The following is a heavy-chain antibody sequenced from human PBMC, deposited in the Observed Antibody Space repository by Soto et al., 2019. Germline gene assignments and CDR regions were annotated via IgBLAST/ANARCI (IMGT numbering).Heavy chain of an antibody. CDR3: AREARVGATFFYYGMDV. CDR2: INPSGGST. J-gene: IGHJ6*02. Sequence: ASVKVSCKASGYTFTSYYMHWVRKAPGQGLEWMGIINPSGGSTSYAQKFQGRVTMTRDTSTSTVYMELSSLRSEDTAVYYCAREARVGATFFYYGMDVWGQGTTVTVSS. V-gene: IGHV1-46*01. CDR1: GYTFTSYY. D-gene: IGHD1-26*01.